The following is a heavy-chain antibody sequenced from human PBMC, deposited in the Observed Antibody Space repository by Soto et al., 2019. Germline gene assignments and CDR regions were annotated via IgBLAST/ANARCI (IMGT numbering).Heavy chain of an antibody. CDR3: ARGVLDWNYAPPNYGMDV. J-gene: IGHJ6*02. V-gene: IGHV1-69*01. CDR1: GGTFSSYA. D-gene: IGHD1-7*01. CDR2: IIPIFGTA. Sequence: QVQLVQSGAEVKKPGSSVKVSCKASGGTFSSYAISWVRQAPGQGLEWMGGIIPIFGTANYAQKFQGRVTITADESTSTAYMELSSLRSEVTAVYYCARGVLDWNYAPPNYGMDVWGQGTTVTVSS.